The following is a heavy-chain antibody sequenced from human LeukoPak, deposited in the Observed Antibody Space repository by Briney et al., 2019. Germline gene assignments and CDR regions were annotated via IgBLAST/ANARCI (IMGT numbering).Heavy chain of an antibody. Sequence: PSETLSLTCTLSGGTVTSSTYFWGWIRQPPGKGLEWIGSISYSGATYYNPSLKSRVSMSVHTSKNQFSLKLSSVTAADTAVYYCAGTPYCSSDNCYRFYNGNDAFNIWGQGTKVTVSS. CDR3: AGTPYCSSDNCYRFYNGNDAFNI. V-gene: IGHV4-39*07. CDR2: ISYSGAT. D-gene: IGHD2-2*01. J-gene: IGHJ3*02. CDR1: GGTVTSSTYF.